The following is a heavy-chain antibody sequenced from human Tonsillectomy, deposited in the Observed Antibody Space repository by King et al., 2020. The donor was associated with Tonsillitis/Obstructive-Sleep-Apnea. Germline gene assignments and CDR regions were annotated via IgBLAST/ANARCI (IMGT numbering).Heavy chain of an antibody. D-gene: IGHD2-2*02. J-gene: IGHJ2*01. CDR3: AADSGAYCSSTSCYRYFDL. V-gene: IGHV1-58*01. Sequence: MQLVQSGPEVKKPGTSVKVSCKASGFTFTSSAVQWVRQARGQRLEWIGWIVVGSGNTNYAQKFQERVTITREMSTSTAYMELSSLRSEDTAVYYCAADSGAYCSSTSCYRYFDLWGRGTLVTVSS. CDR2: IVVGSGNT. CDR1: GFTFTSSA.